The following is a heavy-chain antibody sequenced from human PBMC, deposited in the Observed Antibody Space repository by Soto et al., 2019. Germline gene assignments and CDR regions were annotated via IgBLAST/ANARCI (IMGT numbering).Heavy chain of an antibody. Sequence: GGSLRLSCAASGFTFSSSAMSWVRQAPGKGLEWVSTISGSGGSTYYADSVKGRFTISRDNSKNTLYLQMNSLRAEDTAVYYCAKDLTPITMIVVVSSTLPDYWGQGTLVTVSS. J-gene: IGHJ4*02. V-gene: IGHV3-23*01. D-gene: IGHD3-22*01. CDR3: AKDLTPITMIVVVSSTLPDY. CDR2: ISGSGGST. CDR1: GFTFSSSA.